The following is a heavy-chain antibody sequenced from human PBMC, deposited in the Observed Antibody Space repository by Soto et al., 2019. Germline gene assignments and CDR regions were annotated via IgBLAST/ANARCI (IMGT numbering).Heavy chain of an antibody. J-gene: IGHJ4*02. Sequence: QVQLVQSGAEVKKPGSSVKVSCKASGGTFSSYAISWVRQAPGQGREWMGGIIPIFGTANYAQKFQGRVTITADESTSTAYMELSSLRSDDTAVYYCARGLVAAAGAPRHFDHWGQGTLVTVSS. CDR2: IIPIFGTA. CDR3: ARGLVAAAGAPRHFDH. D-gene: IGHD6-13*01. CDR1: GGTFSSYA. V-gene: IGHV1-69*01.